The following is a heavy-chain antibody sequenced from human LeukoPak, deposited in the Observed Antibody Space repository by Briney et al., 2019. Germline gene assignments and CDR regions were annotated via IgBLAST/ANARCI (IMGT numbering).Heavy chain of an antibody. CDR1: GFTVTDNY. Sequence: GGSLRLSCDASGFTVTDNYMSWVRQAPGKGLEWVSFIYNTGGIYYPDSVRGRFTVSRDHSKNTLYLQMHSLRAEDTAVYYCARWYCTSANCYYDYWGQGTLVTVSS. J-gene: IGHJ4*02. D-gene: IGHD2-2*01. CDR3: ARWYCTSANCYYDY. CDR2: IYNTGGI. V-gene: IGHV3-53*01.